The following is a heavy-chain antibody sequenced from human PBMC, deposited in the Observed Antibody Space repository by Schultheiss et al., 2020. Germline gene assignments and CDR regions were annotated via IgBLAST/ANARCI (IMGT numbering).Heavy chain of an antibody. V-gene: IGHV3-15*01. J-gene: IGHJ4*02. CDR3: TTGYRVPGYY. Sequence: GGSLRLSCAASGFTFTNAWMSWVRQAPGKGLEWVGHINRNTDGGTADYAAPVKGRFTISRDDSKNTLYLQMNSLKTEDTAVYYCTTGYRVPGYYWGQGTLVTVSS. CDR1: GFTFTNAW. CDR2: INRNTDGGTA. D-gene: IGHD2-15*01.